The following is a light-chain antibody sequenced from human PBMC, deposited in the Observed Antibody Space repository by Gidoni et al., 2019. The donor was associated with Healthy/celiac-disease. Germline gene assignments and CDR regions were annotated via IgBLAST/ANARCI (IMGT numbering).Light chain of an antibody. CDR2: KAS. CDR1: QSISSW. CDR3: QQYNSYSET. J-gene: IGKJ1*01. Sequence: IQMTKSPSTLSASVGDRVTITCRASQSISSWLAWYQQQPGKAPKLLIYKASSLESGVPSRFSGSGSGTEFTLTISSLQPDDFATYYCQQYNSYSETFGQGTKVEIK. V-gene: IGKV1-5*03.